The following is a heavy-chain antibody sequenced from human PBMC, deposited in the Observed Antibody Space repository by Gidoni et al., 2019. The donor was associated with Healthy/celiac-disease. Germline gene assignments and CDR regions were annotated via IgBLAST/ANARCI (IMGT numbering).Heavy chain of an antibody. V-gene: IGHV3-73*02. Sequence: EVQLVESGGGLVQPGGSRKLSCAASGFTFSGSAMHWVRQASGKGLEWVGRIRSKANSYATAYAASVKGRFTISRDDSKNTAYLQMNSLKTEDTAVYYCTSHYYDSSGFDYWGQGTLVTVSS. D-gene: IGHD3-22*01. CDR3: TSHYYDSSGFDY. CDR2: IRSKANSYAT. J-gene: IGHJ4*02. CDR1: GFTFSGSA.